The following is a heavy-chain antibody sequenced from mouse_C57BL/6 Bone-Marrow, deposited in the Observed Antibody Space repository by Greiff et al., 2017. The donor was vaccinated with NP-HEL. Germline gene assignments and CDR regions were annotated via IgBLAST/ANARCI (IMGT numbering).Heavy chain of an antibody. Sequence: QVQLQQSGAELVMPGASVKLSCKASGYTFTSYWMHWVKQRPGQGLEWIGEIDPSDSYPTSNQKFKGKSTLTVDKSSSTAYMQLSSLTTEDSAVYYCASPEKAGEEDYYGNSRYALDYWGQGTSVTVSS. CDR1: GYTFTSYW. CDR2: IDPSDSYP. V-gene: IGHV1-69*01. J-gene: IGHJ4*01. CDR3: ASPEKAGEEDYYGNSRYALDY. D-gene: IGHD2-1*01.